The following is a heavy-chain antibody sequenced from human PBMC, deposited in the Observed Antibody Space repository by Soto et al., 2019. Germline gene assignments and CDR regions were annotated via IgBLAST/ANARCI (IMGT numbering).Heavy chain of an antibody. V-gene: IGHV1-18*01. CDR2: ISAYNGNT. CDR3: ARGGTPIDY. D-gene: IGHD3-16*01. CDR1: GYTFTNFG. J-gene: IGHJ4*02. Sequence: QVQLVQSGAEVKKPGASVKVSCKASGYTFTNFGISWVRQAPGQGLEWMGWISAYNGNTNYAQKFQGRVTMTTDPSTTTAYMEVRSLRFDDTAVYYSARGGTPIDYWGQGTLVTVSS.